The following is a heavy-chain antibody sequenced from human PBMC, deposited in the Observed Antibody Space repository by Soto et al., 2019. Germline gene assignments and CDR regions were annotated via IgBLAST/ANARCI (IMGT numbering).Heavy chain of an antibody. V-gene: IGHV3-23*01. CDR2: ISGSGGST. Sequence: GGSLRLSCAASGFTFSSYAMSWVRQASGKGLEWVSAISGSGGSTYYADSVKGRFTISRDNSKNTLYLQMNSLRAEDTAVYYCAKTGLRYFDRTSFDYWGQGTLVTVSS. D-gene: IGHD3-9*01. J-gene: IGHJ4*02. CDR1: GFTFSSYA. CDR3: AKTGLRYFDRTSFDY.